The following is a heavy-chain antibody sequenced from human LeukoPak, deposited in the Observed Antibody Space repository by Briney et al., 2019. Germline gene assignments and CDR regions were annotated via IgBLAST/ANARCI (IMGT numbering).Heavy chain of an antibody. CDR3: ARAVAAAVEVYYYGMDV. CDR2: IWYDGSNK. Sequence: PGGSLRLSCAASGFTFSSYGMHWVRQAPGKGLEWVAVIWYDGSNKYYADSVKSRFTISRDNSKNTLYLQMNSLRAEDTAVYYCARAVAAAVEVYYYGMDVWGQGTTVTVSS. D-gene: IGHD6-13*01. J-gene: IGHJ6*02. CDR1: GFTFSSYG. V-gene: IGHV3-33*01.